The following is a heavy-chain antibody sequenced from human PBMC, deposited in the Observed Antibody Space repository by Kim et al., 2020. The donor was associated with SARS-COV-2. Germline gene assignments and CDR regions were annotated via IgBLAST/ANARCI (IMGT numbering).Heavy chain of an antibody. CDR2: NT. J-gene: IGHJ4*02. CDR3: ARIETGGFEY. V-gene: IGHV4-4*02. D-gene: IGHD7-27*01. Sequence: NTNHNPSLKSRVTISVDKSKNQFSLKLSSVNAADTAVYYCARIETGGFEYWGQGTLVTVSS.